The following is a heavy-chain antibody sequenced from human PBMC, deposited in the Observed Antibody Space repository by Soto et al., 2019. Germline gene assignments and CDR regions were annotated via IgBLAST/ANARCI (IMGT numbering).Heavy chain of an antibody. CDR2: IIPIFGTA. D-gene: IGHD1-20*01. V-gene: IGHV1-69*13. CDR3: ARIPITGTTDTY. Sequence: SVKVSCKASGGTFSSYAISWVRQAPGQGLEWMGGIIPIFGTANYAQKFQGRVTITADESTRTAYIELSRLRSEAPAVYYCARIPITGTTDTYWGQGTLVTVSS. CDR1: GGTFSSYA. J-gene: IGHJ4*02.